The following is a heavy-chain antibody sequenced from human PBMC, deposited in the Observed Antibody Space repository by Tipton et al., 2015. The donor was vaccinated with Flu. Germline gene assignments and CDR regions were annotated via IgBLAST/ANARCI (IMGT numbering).Heavy chain of an antibody. CDR2: INRDVSSI. V-gene: IGHV3-74*01. CDR3: ARSDRNTIFGITSSYYGVDL. Sequence: SLRLSCAASGFTFSTYWMHWVRQAPGKGLVWVSRINRDVSSIRYADSVKGRFTISRDNAKNTLHLQMNSLRAEDTAVYYCARSDRNTIFGITSSYYGVDLWGQGTTVTVSS. CDR1: GFTFSTYW. D-gene: IGHD3-3*01. J-gene: IGHJ6*02.